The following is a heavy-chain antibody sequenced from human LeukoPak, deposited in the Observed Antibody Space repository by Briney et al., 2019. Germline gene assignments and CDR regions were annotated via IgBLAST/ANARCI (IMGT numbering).Heavy chain of an antibody. CDR3: TNYSRGGEFDY. CDR2: IKSNTDGGTT. J-gene: IGHJ4*02. D-gene: IGHD6-13*01. CDR1: GFTFSNAG. V-gene: IGHV3-15*01. Sequence: GGSLRLSCAASGFTFSNAGMSWVRQAPGKGLEWVGGIKSNTDGGTTADAERGKGRFTNARNDSKNMLYLQMQRLKTEDTAVYYCTNYSRGGEFDYWGQGTLVTVSS.